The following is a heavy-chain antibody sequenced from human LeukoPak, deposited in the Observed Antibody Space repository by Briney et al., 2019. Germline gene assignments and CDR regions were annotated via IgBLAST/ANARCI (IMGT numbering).Heavy chain of an antibody. V-gene: IGHV3-23*01. CDR1: GFTFSSYN. CDR3: TEERAAEGIPYFDY. CDR2: ISGSGSRT. D-gene: IGHD6-13*01. J-gene: IGHJ4*02. Sequence: GGSLGLSCAASGFTFSSYNMNWVRQAPGKGLEWVSGISGSGSRTYYADSVRGRFTISRDNSKRTLYLQMNSLRGDDTAVYYCTEERAAEGIPYFDYWGQGTLVTVSS.